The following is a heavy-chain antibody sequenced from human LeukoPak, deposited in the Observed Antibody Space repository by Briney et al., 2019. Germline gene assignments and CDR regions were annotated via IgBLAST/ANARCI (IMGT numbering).Heavy chain of an antibody. Sequence: SQTLSLTCAVSGGPISSGGYSWSWIRQPPGKGLEWIGYIYHSGSTYYNPSLKSRVTISVDRSKNQFSLKLSSVTAADTAVYYCAREFGSSGYYQYWGQGTLVTVSS. CDR3: AREFGSSGYYQY. V-gene: IGHV4-30-2*01. CDR2: IYHSGST. CDR1: GGPISSGGYS. D-gene: IGHD3-22*01. J-gene: IGHJ4*02.